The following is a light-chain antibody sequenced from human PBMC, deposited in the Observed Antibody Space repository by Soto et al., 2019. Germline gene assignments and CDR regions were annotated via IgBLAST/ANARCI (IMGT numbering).Light chain of an antibody. V-gene: IGKV3-20*01. J-gene: IGKJ2*01. CDR1: QSVSSSY. CDR3: QQYCSSPPMYT. CDR2: GAS. Sequence: EIVLTQSPGTLSLSPGERATLSCRASQSVSSSYLAWYQQKPGQAPRLLIYGASSRATGIPDRFSGSGSGTDFTLTISRVEAEYFAVYYCQQYCSSPPMYTFGQATKLEIK.